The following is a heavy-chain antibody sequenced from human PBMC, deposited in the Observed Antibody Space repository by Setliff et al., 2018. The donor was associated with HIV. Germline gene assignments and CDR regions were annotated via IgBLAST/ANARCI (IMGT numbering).Heavy chain of an antibody. CDR2: ISRSGSDT. D-gene: IGHD3-9*01. CDR1: GFVFNNYA. CDR3: AREDYLDGGGFAK. J-gene: IGHJ4*02. V-gene: IGHV3-21*06. Sequence: TGGSLRLSCEGSGFVFNNYAMYWLRQAPGKGLEWVSSISRSGSDTFYAGSVKGRFTISRDGAKNLLYLQLNSLRIEDTAVYYCAREDYLDGGGFAKWGQGTLVTVSS.